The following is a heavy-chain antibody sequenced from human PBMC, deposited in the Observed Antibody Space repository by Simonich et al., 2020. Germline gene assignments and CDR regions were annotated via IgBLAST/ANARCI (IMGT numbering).Heavy chain of an antibody. J-gene: IGHJ4*02. D-gene: IGHD5-18*01. V-gene: IGHV3-21*01. Sequence: EVQLVESGGGLVKPGGSLRLSCAASGFTFSSYSMNWVRQAPGKGLESGSSISSISRYIDYADSVKGRFTISRDNAKNSLYLQMNSLRAEDTAVYYCARDVDTAMVFDYWGQGTLVTVSS. CDR1: GFTFSSYS. CDR2: ISSISRYI. CDR3: ARDVDTAMVFDY.